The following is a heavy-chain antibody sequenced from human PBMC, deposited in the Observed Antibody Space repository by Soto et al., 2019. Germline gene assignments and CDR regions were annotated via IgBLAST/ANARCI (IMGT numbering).Heavy chain of an antibody. J-gene: IGHJ4*02. D-gene: IGHD4-17*01. CDR1: GFTFSSYG. Sequence: QVQLVESGGGVVQPGRSLRLSCAASGFTFSSYGMHWVRQAPGKGLEWVAVISYDGSNKYYADSVKGRFTISRDNSENTLYLQMNSLRAEDTAVYYCAKDSGDGDFDYWGQGTLVTVSS. CDR2: ISYDGSNK. V-gene: IGHV3-30*18. CDR3: AKDSGDGDFDY.